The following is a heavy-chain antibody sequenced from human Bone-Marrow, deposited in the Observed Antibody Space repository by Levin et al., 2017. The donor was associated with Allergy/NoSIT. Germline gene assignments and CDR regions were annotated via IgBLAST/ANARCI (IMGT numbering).Heavy chain of an antibody. J-gene: IGHJ4*02. CDR3: TTSSSTSLIRGYSCPNDY. D-gene: IGHD2-2*01. CDR1: GFTFSNAW. CDR2: IKSKTDGGTT. Sequence: AGGSLRLSCAASGFTFSNAWMSWVRQAPGKGLEWVGRIKSKTDGGTTDYAAPVKGRFTISRDDSKNTLYLQMNSLKTEDTAVYYCTTSSSTSLIRGYSCPNDYWGQGTLVTVSS. V-gene: IGHV3-15*01.